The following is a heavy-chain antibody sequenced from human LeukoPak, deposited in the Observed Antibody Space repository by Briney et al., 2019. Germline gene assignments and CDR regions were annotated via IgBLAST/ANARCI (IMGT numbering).Heavy chain of an antibody. D-gene: IGHD3-16*01. CDR1: GFSFSSYA. V-gene: IGHV3-23*01. CDR3: AKDGGQGADY. CDR2: ISGRDGST. J-gene: IGHJ4*01. Sequence: GGSLRLSCAASGFSFSSYAMSWVRQAPGKGLEWVSGISGRDGSTYYADSVKGRFTISRDISKNTLYLQMNSLRAEDMAVYYCAKDGGQGADYWGQGTLVTVSS.